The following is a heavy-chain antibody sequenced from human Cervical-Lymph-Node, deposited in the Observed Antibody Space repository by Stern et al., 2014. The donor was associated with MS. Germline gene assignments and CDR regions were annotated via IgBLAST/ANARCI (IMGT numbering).Heavy chain of an antibody. Sequence: VHLVESGAEVKKPGASVKVSCKASGYTFTRYYVHWVRQAPGQGLEWMGIINPIGGRTNYTQRFQGRVTMTRDTSTSTVYMEMSSLRSEDTAVYYCARVGSGSGSHYWGQGTLVTVSS. D-gene: IGHD3-10*01. CDR1: GYTFTRYY. CDR3: ARVGSGSGSHY. J-gene: IGHJ4*02. V-gene: IGHV1-46*01. CDR2: INPIGGRT.